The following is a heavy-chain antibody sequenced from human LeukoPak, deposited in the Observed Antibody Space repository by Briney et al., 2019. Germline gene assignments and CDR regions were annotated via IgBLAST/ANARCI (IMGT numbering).Heavy chain of an antibody. CDR1: GFTFSSYG. V-gene: IGHV3-30*18. CDR3: AKSGGYSYGYGDLY. J-gene: IGHJ4*02. CDR2: ISYDGSNK. Sequence: GGSLRLSCAASGFTFSSYGMHWVRQAPGKGLEGVAVISYDGSNKYYADSVKGRFTISRDNSKNTLYLQMNSLRADDTAVYYCAKSGGYSYGYGDLYWGQGTLVIVSS. D-gene: IGHD5-18*01.